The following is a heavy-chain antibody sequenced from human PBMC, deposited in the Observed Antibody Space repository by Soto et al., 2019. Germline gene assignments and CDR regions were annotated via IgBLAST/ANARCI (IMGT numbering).Heavy chain of an antibody. V-gene: IGHV1-24*01. CDR1: GYTFTSYY. CDR3: ATTGYGDRSFDY. D-gene: IGHD4-17*01. CDR2: FDPKDGET. Sequence: GASVKVSCKASGYTFTSYYMHWVRQAPGQGLEWMGSFDPKDGETIYAQKFQGRVTMTEDTSTDTAYMELSSLRSEDTAVYYCATTGYGDRSFDYWGQGTLVTVSS. J-gene: IGHJ4*02.